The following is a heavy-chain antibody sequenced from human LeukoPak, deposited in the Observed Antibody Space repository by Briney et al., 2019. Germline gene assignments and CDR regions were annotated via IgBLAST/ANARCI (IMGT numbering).Heavy chain of an antibody. Sequence: PGRSLRLSCAASGFTFSSYGMHWVRQAPGKGLEWVAVISYDGSNKYYADSVKGRFTISRDNSKNTLYLQMNSLRAEDTAVYYCAKDYEQQLVHDAFDIWGQGIMVTVSS. CDR1: GFTFSSYG. J-gene: IGHJ3*02. CDR3: AKDYEQQLVHDAFDI. D-gene: IGHD6-13*01. V-gene: IGHV3-30*18. CDR2: ISYDGSNK.